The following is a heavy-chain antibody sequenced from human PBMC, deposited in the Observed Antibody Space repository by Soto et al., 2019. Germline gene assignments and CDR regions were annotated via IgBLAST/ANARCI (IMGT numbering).Heavy chain of an antibody. Sequence: GGSLRLSCAASGFTFSSYWMTWVRQAPGKGLEWVANIKQDGSEKYYVDSVKGRFTISRDNSNNTLFLQMHSLRADDTAVYYCAKSLSASPNYFFDSWGQGTLVTVSS. D-gene: IGHD1-1*01. CDR2: IKQDGSEK. V-gene: IGHV3-7*03. CDR3: AKSLSASPNYFFDS. CDR1: GFTFSSYW. J-gene: IGHJ4*02.